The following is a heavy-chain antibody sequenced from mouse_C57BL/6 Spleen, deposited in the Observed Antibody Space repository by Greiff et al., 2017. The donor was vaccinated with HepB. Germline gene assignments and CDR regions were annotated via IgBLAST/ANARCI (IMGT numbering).Heavy chain of an antibody. J-gene: IGHJ4*01. CDR2: IYPGDGDT. CDR3: ARGRDGYYYAMDY. CDR1: GYAFSSSW. D-gene: IGHD2-3*01. V-gene: IGHV1-82*01. Sequence: VQLQESGPELVKPGASVKISCKASGYAFSSSWMNWVKQRPGKGLEWIGRIYPGDGDTNYNGKFKGKAILTADKSSSTAYMQLSSLTSEDSAVYFCARGRDGYYYAMDYWGQGTSVTVSS.